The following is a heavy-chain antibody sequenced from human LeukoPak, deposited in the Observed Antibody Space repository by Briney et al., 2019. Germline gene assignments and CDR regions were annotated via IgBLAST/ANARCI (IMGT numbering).Heavy chain of an antibody. V-gene: IGHV1-18*01. CDR2: ISVYNDNK. CDR1: GYIFTSYG. CDR3: ARDSSDFRNLIPH. J-gene: IGHJ1*01. Sequence: GASVKVSCKASGYIFTSYGISWVRQAPGQGLEWMGWISVYNDNKNYAQKFQGRVTITADESTSTAYMELSSLRSEDTAVYYCARDSSDFRNLIPHWGQGTLVTVSS. D-gene: IGHD1-14*01.